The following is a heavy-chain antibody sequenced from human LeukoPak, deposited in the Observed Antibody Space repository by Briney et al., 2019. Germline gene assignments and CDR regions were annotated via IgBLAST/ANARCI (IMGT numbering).Heavy chain of an antibody. CDR3: ARDAIYGSGSYPSYYFDY. Sequence: SETLSLTCTVPGGSISRYYWSWIRQPAGKGLEWIGRIYTSGSTNYNPSLKSRVTMSLDTSKNQFSLKLSSVTAADTAVYYCARDAIYGSGSYPSYYFDYWGQGTLVTGSS. D-gene: IGHD3-10*01. CDR1: GGSISRYY. J-gene: IGHJ4*02. V-gene: IGHV4-4*07. CDR2: IYTSGST.